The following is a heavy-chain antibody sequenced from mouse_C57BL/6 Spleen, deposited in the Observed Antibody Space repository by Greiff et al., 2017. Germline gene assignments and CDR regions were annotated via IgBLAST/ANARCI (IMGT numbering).Heavy chain of an antibody. CDR2: IYPSDSET. CDR1: GYTFTSYW. V-gene: IGHV1-61*01. D-gene: IGHD3-1*01. CDR3: ARSGEAHFDD. J-gene: IGHJ2*01. Sequence: QVQLQQPGAELVRPGSSVKLSCKASGYTFTSYWMDWVKQRPGQGLEWIGNIYPSDSETHYNQKFKDKATLTVDKSSSTTYMQLSSLTSEDSAVYYCARSGEAHFDDWGQGTTLTVSS.